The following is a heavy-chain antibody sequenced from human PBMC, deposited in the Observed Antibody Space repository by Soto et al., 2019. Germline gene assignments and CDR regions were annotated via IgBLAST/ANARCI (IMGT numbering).Heavy chain of an antibody. CDR1: GFTFSSYW. Sequence: PGGSLRLSCAASGFTFSSYWMSWVRQAPGKGLEWVANIKQDGSGKYYVDSVKGRFTISRDNSKNTLYLQMNSLRAEDTAVYYCAKDPYYDFWSGANWFDPWGQGTLVTVSS. CDR3: AKDPYYDFWSGANWFDP. J-gene: IGHJ5*02. V-gene: IGHV3-7*05. CDR2: IKQDGSGK. D-gene: IGHD3-3*01.